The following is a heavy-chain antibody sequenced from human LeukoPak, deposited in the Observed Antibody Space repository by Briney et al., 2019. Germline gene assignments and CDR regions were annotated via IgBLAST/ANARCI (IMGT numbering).Heavy chain of an antibody. CDR3: AKDQSPRSGLVDY. V-gene: IGHV3-23*01. CDR1: GFTFSSYA. J-gene: IGHJ4*02. D-gene: IGHD6-25*01. Sequence: GGSLRLSCAASGFTFSSYAMSWVRQAPGKGLEWASGITGSSFTYYTDSVKGRFTISRDNSKNTLYLQMNSLRAEDTAVYYCAKDQSPRSGLVDYWGQGTLVTVSS. CDR2: ITGSSFT.